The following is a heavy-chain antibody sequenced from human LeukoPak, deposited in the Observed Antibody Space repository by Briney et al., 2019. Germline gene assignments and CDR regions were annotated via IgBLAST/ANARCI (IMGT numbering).Heavy chain of an antibody. CDR3: AVYDSETYSHDY. J-gene: IGHJ4*02. D-gene: IGHD3-10*01. V-gene: IGHV3-7*01. CDR1: GFIFSSHW. CDR2: IKKDGSET. Sequence: GGSLRLSCATSGFIFSSHWMSWVRQGPGKGLEWVANIKKDGSETYYVDSVKGRFIISRDNAKNSLYLQMNSLRAEDTAVYYCAVYDSETYSHDYWGQGTLLTVSS.